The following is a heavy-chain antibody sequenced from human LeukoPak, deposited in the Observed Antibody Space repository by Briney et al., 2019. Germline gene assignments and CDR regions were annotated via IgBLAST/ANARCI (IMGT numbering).Heavy chain of an antibody. V-gene: IGHV3-48*01. CDR1: GFTFSSYG. CDR3: ATLPAAIDY. Sequence: GGSLRLSCAASGFTFSSYGMHWVRQAPGKGLEWVSYISGSSGIIDYADSVRGRFTISRDNSKNTLYLQMNSLRAEDTAVYYCATLPAAIDYWGQGTLVTVSS. CDR2: ISGSSGII. J-gene: IGHJ4*02. D-gene: IGHD2-2*01.